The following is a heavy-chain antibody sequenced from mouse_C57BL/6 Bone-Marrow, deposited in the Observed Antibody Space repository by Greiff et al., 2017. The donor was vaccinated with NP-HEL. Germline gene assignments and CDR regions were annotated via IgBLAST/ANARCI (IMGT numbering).Heavy chain of an antibody. CDR2: YPGSGNTY. J-gene: IGHJ2*01. V-gene: IGHV1-83*01. CDR3: DY. CDR1: YTFTDYYM. Sequence: VHLVESGPELVKPGASVKMSCKASGYTFTDYYMHWVKQKPGKGLEWIGEIYPGSGNTYYNEKFKGKATLTADTSSSTAYMQLSSLTSEDSAVYFCFDYWGQGTTLTVSS.